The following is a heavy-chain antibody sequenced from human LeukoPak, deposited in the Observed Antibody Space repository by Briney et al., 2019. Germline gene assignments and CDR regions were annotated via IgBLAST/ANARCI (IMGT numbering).Heavy chain of an antibody. J-gene: IGHJ4*02. CDR3: AKRRNYYDSSGPFDY. V-gene: IGHV3-23*01. CDR1: GFTFSSYA. D-gene: IGHD3-22*01. Sequence: PGGSLRLSCAASGFTFSSYAMSWVRQAPGEGLEWVPAISGSGGSTYYADSVKGRFTISRDNSKNTLYLQMNSLRAEDTAVYYCAKRRNYYDSSGPFDYWGQGTLVTVSS. CDR2: ISGSGGST.